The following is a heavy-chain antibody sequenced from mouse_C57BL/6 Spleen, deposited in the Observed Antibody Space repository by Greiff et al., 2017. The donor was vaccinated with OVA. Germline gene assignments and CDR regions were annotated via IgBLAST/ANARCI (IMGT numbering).Heavy chain of an antibody. V-gene: IGHV1-80*01. Sequence: QVHVKQSGAELVKPGASVKISCKASGYAFSSYWMNWVKQRPGKGLEWIGQIYPGDGDTNYNGKFKGKATLTADKSSSTAYMQLSSLTSEDSAVYFCARGPPNWDRMDYWGQGTSVTVSS. CDR2: IYPGDGDT. CDR3: ARGPPNWDRMDY. J-gene: IGHJ4*01. D-gene: IGHD4-1*01. CDR1: GYAFSSYW.